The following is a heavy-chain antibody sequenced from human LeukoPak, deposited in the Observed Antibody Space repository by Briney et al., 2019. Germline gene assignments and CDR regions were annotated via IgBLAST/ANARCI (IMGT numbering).Heavy chain of an antibody. Sequence: GGSLRLSCAASGFTFSSYSMNWVRQAPGKGLEWVSSISSSSSYIYYADSVKGRFTISRDNAKNLLYLQMNSLRAEDTAVYYCARDYYDSSDYFDYWGQGTLVTVSS. CDR2: ISSSSSYI. J-gene: IGHJ4*02. V-gene: IGHV3-21*01. CDR3: ARDYYDSSDYFDY. CDR1: GFTFSSYS. D-gene: IGHD3-22*01.